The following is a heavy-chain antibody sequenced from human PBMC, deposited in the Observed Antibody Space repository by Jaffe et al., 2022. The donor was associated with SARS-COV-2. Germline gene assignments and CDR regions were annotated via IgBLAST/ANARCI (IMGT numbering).Heavy chain of an antibody. J-gene: IGHJ4*02. D-gene: IGHD2-15*01. V-gene: IGHV3-21*01. CDR3: ARDREVAATPWYFDY. CDR1: GFTFSSYS. Sequence: EVQLVESGGGLVKPGGSLRLSCAASGFTFSSYSMNWVRQAPGKGLEWVSSISSSSSYIYYADSVKGRFTISRDNAKNSLYLQMNSLRAEDTAVYYCARDREVAATPWYFDYWGQGTLVTVSS. CDR2: ISSSSSYI.